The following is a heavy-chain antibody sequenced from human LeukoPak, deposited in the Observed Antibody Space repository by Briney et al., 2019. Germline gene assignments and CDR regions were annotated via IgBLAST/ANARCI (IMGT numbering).Heavy chain of an antibody. V-gene: IGHV3-66*01. CDR3: AKDWGTSRYVSSGYCFDY. CDR2: IYSGGST. Sequence: GSLRLSCAASGFTVSSNYMSWVRQAPGKGLEWVSVIYSGGSTYYADSVKGRFTISRDNSKNTLYLQMNSLRAEDTAVYYCAKDWGTSRYVSSGYCFDYWGQGTLVTVSS. J-gene: IGHJ4*02. CDR1: GFTVSSNY. D-gene: IGHD3-22*01.